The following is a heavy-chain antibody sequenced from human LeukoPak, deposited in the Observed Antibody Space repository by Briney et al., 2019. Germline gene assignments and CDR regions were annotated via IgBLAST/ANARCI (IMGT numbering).Heavy chain of an antibody. CDR1: GGSISNYY. V-gene: IGHV4-4*07. CDR3: ARDGRVTTSLLYYYYYMDV. J-gene: IGHJ6*03. Sequence: SETLSLTCTVSGGSISNYYWSWIRQPAGKGLEWIGRIYISGNTNYNPSLKSRVTMSVDTSKNQFSLKLSSVTAADTAVYYCARDGRVTTSLLYYYYYMDVWGKGTTVTVSS. D-gene: IGHD4-17*01. CDR2: IYISGNT.